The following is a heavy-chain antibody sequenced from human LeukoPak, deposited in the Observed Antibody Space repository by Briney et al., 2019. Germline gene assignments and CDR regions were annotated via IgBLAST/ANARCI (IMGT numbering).Heavy chain of an antibody. J-gene: IGHJ5*02. CDR2: INPNSGGT. CDR3: ARVPEWELPSLPGFDP. V-gene: IGHV1-2*02. D-gene: IGHD1-26*01. Sequence: ASVKVSCKASGYTLTGYYMHWVRQAPGQGLEWMGWINPNSGGTNYAQKFQGRVTMTRDTSISTAYMELSRLRSDDTAVYYCARVPEWELPSLPGFDPWGQGTLVTVSS. CDR1: GYTLTGYY.